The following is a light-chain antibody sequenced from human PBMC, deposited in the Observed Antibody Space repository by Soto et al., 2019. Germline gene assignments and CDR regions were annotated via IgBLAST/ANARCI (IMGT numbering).Light chain of an antibody. J-gene: IGKJ2*01. Sequence: DIQMTQSPSSLSASVGDRITITCRASQRISSYLNWYQQKSGKAPNLLIYGASSLQSGVTSRFSGSGSGTDFTLTISSLQPEDFATYYCQQTYSSPRTFGQGTKLEIK. CDR3: QQTYSSPRT. CDR1: QRISSY. V-gene: IGKV1-39*01. CDR2: GAS.